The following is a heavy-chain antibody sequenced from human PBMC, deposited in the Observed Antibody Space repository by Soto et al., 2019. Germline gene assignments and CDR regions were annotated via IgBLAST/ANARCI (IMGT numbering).Heavy chain of an antibody. D-gene: IGHD2-2*01. Sequence: SSLKVSFKSAGYTFTIYYMHCLRHSPGQGLEWMVIINPSGGSTSYAQKFQCRVTMTRDTSTSTVYMELSSLRSEDTAVYYCARSVVPAARVDYWGQGTLVTVSS. V-gene: IGHV1-46*01. CDR2: INPSGGST. CDR1: GYTFTIYY. CDR3: ARSVVPAARVDY. J-gene: IGHJ4*02.